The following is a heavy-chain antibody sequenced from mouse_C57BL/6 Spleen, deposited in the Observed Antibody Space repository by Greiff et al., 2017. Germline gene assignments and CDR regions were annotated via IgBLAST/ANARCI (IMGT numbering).Heavy chain of an antibody. CDR3: AREGITTVGGYFDV. CDR2: IYPGDGDT. CDR1: GYAFSSYW. D-gene: IGHD1-1*01. Sequence: LVESGAELVKPGASVKISCKASGYAFSSYWMNWVKQRPGKGLEWIGQIYPGDGDTNYNGKFKGKATLTADKSSSTAYMQLSSLTSEDSAVYFCAREGITTVGGYFDVWGTGTTVTVSS. J-gene: IGHJ1*03. V-gene: IGHV1-80*01.